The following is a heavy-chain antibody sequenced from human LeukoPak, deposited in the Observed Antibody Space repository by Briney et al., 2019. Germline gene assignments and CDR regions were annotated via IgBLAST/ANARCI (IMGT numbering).Heavy chain of an antibody. V-gene: IGHV1-18*01. CDR2: ISAYNGNT. D-gene: IGHD6-13*01. CDR1: GYTFTSYG. J-gene: IGHJ6*02. CDR3: ARCRDSSSCSYGMDV. Sequence: ASVKVSCKASGYTFTSYGISWVRQAPGQGLEWMGWISAYNGNTNYAQKLQGRVTMITDTSTSTAYMELRSLRSDDTAVYYCARCRDSSSCSYGMDVWGQGTTVTVSS.